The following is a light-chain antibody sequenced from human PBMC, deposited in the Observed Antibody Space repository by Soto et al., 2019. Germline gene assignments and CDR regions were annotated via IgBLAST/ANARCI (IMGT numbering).Light chain of an antibody. CDR1: SSNVGSLS. Sequence: QSVLTQAPSASGTPGQRVTISCSGSSSNVGSLSVDWYQHLPGTAPKLLIHSNYQRPSGVPDRFSGSKSGTSAPLAISGLQSEDEADYYCAAWDGSLNGLYVFGTGTKVTVL. V-gene: IGLV1-44*01. CDR2: SNY. CDR3: AAWDGSLNGLYV. J-gene: IGLJ1*01.